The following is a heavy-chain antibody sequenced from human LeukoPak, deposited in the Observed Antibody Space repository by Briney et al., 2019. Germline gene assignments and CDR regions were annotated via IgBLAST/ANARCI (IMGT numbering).Heavy chain of an antibody. J-gene: IGHJ3*02. CDR2: ISYDGSNK. Sequence: GGSLRLSCAASGFTFSSYAMHWVRQAPGKGLEWVAVISYDGSNKYYADSVNGRFTISRDNSKNTLYPQMNSLRAEDTAVYSCATVGEMGVTTGLFAFDIWGQGTMVTVSS. D-gene: IGHD4-11*01. V-gene: IGHV3-30*04. CDR3: ATVGEMGVTTGLFAFDI. CDR1: GFTFSSYA.